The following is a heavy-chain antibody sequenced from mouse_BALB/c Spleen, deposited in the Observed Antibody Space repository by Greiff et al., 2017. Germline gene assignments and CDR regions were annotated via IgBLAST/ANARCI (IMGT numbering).Heavy chain of an antibody. CDR3: APSTMITAWFAD. CDR2: IDPANGNT. Sequence: VQLQQSGAELVKPGASVTLSCTASGFNIKDTYMHWVKQRPEQGLEWIGRIDPANGNTKYDPKFQGKAPITADTSSNTAYLQLSSLTSEDTAVYYCAPSTMITAWFADGGEGTLVTVSA. CDR1: GFNIKDTY. V-gene: IGHV14-3*02. J-gene: IGHJ3*01. D-gene: IGHD2-4*01.